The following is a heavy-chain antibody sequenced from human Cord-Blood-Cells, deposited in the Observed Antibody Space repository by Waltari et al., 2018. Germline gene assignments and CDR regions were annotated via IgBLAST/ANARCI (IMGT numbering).Heavy chain of an antibody. J-gene: IGHJ4*02. V-gene: IGHV3-7*01. Sequence: EVKLVESGGGMVQPGGSLSPPGAASGSYVSGSRVRWVRQAPGKGLEWVDNIKQDGIEKYYVDSGKGRFTISRDNAKNSLYLQMNSLRAEDTAVYYCARGRGSSSYWGQGTLVTVSS. D-gene: IGHD6-6*01. CDR2: IKQDGIEK. CDR1: GSYVSGSR. CDR3: ARGRGSSSY.